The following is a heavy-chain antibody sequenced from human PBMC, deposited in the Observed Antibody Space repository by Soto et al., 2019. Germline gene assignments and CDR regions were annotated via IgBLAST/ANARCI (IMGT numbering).Heavy chain of an antibody. CDR3: ARVLGGAIDS. CDR2: ISYDGSNK. J-gene: IGHJ4*02. V-gene: IGHV3-30-3*01. CDR1: GFTFSSYA. D-gene: IGHD2-2*02. Sequence: QVQLVESGGGVVQPGRSLRLSCAASGFTFSSYAMQWVRQAPGKGMEWVAVISYDGSNKYYADSVKGRFTISRDNSKNTLYRQMNSLRAEDTAVYYCARVLGGAIDSRGEGTLITVS.